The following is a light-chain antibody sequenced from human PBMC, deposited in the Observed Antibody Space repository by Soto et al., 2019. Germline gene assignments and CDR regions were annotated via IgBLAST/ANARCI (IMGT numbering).Light chain of an antibody. Sequence: DIQMTQSPSTLSASVGDRVTITCRAGENINTWLAWYQQKPGKAPKLLIYAASSLEAGVPSRFSGSGSGTEFTLTISSLHPDDFATYYCQQYNHWYAFGQGTNLEIK. CDR3: QQYNHWYA. J-gene: IGKJ2*01. CDR1: ENINTW. CDR2: AAS. V-gene: IGKV1-5*01.